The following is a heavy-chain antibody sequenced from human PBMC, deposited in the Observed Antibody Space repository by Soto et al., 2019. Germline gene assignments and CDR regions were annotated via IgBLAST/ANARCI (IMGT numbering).Heavy chain of an antibody. CDR2: IYYTGST. CDR3: ARATFIRKGYYDATDYYYFDH. V-gene: IGHV4-30-2*06. Sequence: QLQLQESGSGLVKPSQTLSLTCAVSGGSISSGGFSWSWIRQSPGKRLECIGYIYYTGSTYYSPSLKSQVTTSEGRFMNQFSLTRSSVTASDTAVYSCARATFIRKGYYDATDYYYFDHWDQVTLFTVSS. D-gene: IGHD3-22*01. J-gene: IGHJ4*02. CDR1: GGSISSGGFS.